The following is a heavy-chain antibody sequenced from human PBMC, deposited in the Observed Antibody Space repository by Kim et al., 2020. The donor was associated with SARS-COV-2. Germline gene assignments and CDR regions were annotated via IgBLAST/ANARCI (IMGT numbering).Heavy chain of an antibody. CDR3: ARGGAAARLTLSYYYYYNDI. CDR2: IKWNGGST. D-gene: IGHD6-13*01. Sequence: GGSLRLSCAASGFTFDDYGMSWVRQAPGKGPEWVSGIKWNGGSTGYGDSVKGRFTISRDNAKNSLYLQMNSLRAEDTALYHCARGGAAARLTLSYYYYYNDISSEGATVTVS. V-gene: IGHV3-20*01. CDR1: GFTFDDYG. J-gene: IGHJ6*03.